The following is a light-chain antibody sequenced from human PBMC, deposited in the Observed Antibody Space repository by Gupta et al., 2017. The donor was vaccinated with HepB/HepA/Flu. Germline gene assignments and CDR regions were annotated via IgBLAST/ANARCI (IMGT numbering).Light chain of an antibody. Sequence: EIVMTQSPATLSVSPGERATLSCRASQSVSSNSAWYQQKPGPAPRLLIYGASTRATGIPARFSGSGSGTEFTLTISSLQSEDFAVYYCQQYNNWPPWTFGQGTKVEIK. J-gene: IGKJ1*01. CDR3: QQYNNWPPWT. V-gene: IGKV3-15*01. CDR2: GAS. CDR1: QSVSSN.